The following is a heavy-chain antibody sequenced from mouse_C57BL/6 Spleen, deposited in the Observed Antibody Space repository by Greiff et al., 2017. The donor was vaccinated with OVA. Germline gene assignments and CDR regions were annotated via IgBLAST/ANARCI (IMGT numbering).Heavy chain of an antibody. V-gene: IGHV1-55*01. CDR3: ARSPITTVVERAMDY. CDR1: GYTFTSYW. J-gene: IGHJ4*01. D-gene: IGHD1-1*01. Sequence: VKLQQPGAELVKPGASVKMSCKASGYTFTSYWITWVKQRPGQGLEWIGDIYPGSGSTNYNEKFKSKATLTVDTSSSTAYMQLSSLTSEDSAVYYCARSPITTVVERAMDYWGQGTSVTVSS. CDR2: IYPGSGST.